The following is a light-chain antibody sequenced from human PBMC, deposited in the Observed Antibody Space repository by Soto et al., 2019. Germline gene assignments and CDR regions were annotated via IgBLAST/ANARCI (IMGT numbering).Light chain of an antibody. J-gene: IGKJ1*01. CDR1: PSVSSN. Sequence: EIRMTQSPATLSVSPGERATLSCRASPSVSSNLVWYQQKPGQAPRLLIYGASTRVTGIPARFSGSGSGTEFTLTISSLQSEDFAVYYCQQYHNWWTFGQGTKVDI. CDR2: GAS. V-gene: IGKV3-15*01. CDR3: QQYHNWWT.